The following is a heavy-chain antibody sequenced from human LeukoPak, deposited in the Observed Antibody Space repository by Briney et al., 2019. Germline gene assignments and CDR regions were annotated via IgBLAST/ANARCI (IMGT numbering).Heavy chain of an antibody. CDR1: GYSFTSYW. D-gene: IGHD5-24*01. Sequence: GESLKISCKGSGYSFTSYWIGWVRQMPGKGLEWMGIIYPGDSDTRYSPSFQGQVTISAHKSISTAYLQWSSLKASDTAMYYCARRKSGRRDSRDGYIDYWGQGTLVTVSS. V-gene: IGHV5-51*01. CDR2: IYPGDSDT. J-gene: IGHJ4*02. CDR3: ARRKSGRRDSRDGYIDY.